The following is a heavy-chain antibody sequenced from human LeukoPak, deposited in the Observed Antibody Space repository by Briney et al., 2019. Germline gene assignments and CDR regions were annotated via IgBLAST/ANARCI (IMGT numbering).Heavy chain of an antibody. CDR1: GFTFSSYS. CDR2: ISYDGSNT. CDR3: ARPVGGYCGGGCPRATFDI. V-gene: IGHV3-30*03. J-gene: IGHJ3*02. D-gene: IGHD2-21*02. Sequence: SGGSLRLSCAASGFTFSSYSMNWVRQAPGKGLEWVAVISYDGSNTYYADSVKGRFTISRDNSKITLYLQMNSLRVEDTAVYYCARPVGGYCGGGCPRATFDIWGQGTRVTVSS.